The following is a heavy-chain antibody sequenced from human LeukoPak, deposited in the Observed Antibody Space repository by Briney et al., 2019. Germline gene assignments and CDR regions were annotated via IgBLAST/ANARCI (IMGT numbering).Heavy chain of an antibody. CDR3: ARKGIAAAGYNWFDP. V-gene: IGHV1-46*01. CDR2: INPSGGST. D-gene: IGHD6-13*01. J-gene: IGHJ5*02. Sequence: ASVKVSCKASGYTFTSYYMHWVRQAPGQGLEWMGIINPSGGSTSYAQKFQGRVTMTRDMSTSTVYMELSSLRSEDTAVYYCARKGIAAAGYNWFDPWGQGTLVTVSS. CDR1: GYTFTSYY.